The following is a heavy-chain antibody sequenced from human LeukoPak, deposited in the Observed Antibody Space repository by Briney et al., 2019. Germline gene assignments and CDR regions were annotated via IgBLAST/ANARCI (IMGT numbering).Heavy chain of an antibody. Sequence: GGSLRLSCAASGFTFISYAMTWVRQAPGKGLEWVSAITDSTYFADSVKGRFTISRDSSKNTVYLQMNSLRAEDTAVYYCARYCSGGRCYSGLDPWGQGALVTVSS. D-gene: IGHD2-15*01. CDR2: ITDST. J-gene: IGHJ5*02. CDR3: ARYCSGGRCYSGLDP. V-gene: IGHV3-23*01. CDR1: GFTFISYA.